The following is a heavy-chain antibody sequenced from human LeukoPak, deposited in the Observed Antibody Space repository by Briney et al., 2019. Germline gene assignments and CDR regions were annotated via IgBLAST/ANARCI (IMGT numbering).Heavy chain of an antibody. V-gene: IGHV3-48*01. Sequence: GGSLRLSCAVSGFTFSTYSMNWVRQAPGKGLEWVSYISSGSTTIYYPDSVKGRFTVSRDNAKSSLYLQMNSLRVEDTAVYYCTRGGAYGMDVWGLGTTVTVSS. CDR2: ISSGSTTI. CDR3: TRGGAYGMDV. J-gene: IGHJ6*02. CDR1: GFTFSTYS.